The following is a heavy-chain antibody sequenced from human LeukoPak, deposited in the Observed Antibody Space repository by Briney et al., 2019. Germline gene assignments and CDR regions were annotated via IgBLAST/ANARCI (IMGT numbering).Heavy chain of an antibody. Sequence: GESLKISCKGSGYSFSTYWIGWVRQMPGKGLEWMGIIYPDDSDTRYSPSFQGQVTISADKSISTAYLQWSSLKASDTAMYYCARRITMVRGVINIRYFDYWGQGTLVTVSS. CDR2: IYPDDSDT. D-gene: IGHD3-10*01. CDR1: GYSFSTYW. V-gene: IGHV5-51*01. CDR3: ARRITMVRGVINIRYFDY. J-gene: IGHJ4*02.